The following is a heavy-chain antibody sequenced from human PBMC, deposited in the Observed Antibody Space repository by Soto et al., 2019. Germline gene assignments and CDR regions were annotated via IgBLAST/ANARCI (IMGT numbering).Heavy chain of an antibody. D-gene: IGHD7-27*01. Sequence: GESLKISCKGSGYSFTSYWIGWVRQVPGKGLEWMGTIDPDDSYTKYSPSFQGHVTISVDKSISTAYLQWSSLKASDTAMYYCARRTGRRYYFYYYGMDVWGQGTTVTVSS. J-gene: IGHJ6*02. V-gene: IGHV5-10-1*01. CDR3: ARRTGRRYYFYYYGMDV. CDR1: GYSFTSYW. CDR2: IDPDDSYT.